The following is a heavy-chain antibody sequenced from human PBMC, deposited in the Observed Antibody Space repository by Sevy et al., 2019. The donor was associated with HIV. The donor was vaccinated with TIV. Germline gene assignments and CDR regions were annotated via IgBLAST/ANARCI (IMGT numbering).Heavy chain of an antibody. J-gene: IGHJ4*02. V-gene: IGHV3-30-3*01. CDR1: GFTFSSYA. CDR2: ISCDGSNK. Sequence: GGSLRLSCAASGFTFSSYAMHWVRQAPGKGLEWVAVISCDGSNKYYSDSVKGRFTISRDNSKNTLYLQMNSLRAEDTAVYYCARYGGGGYYDFWSGYLPYYFDYWGQGTLVTVSS. CDR3: ARYGGGGYYDFWSGYLPYYFDY. D-gene: IGHD3-3*01.